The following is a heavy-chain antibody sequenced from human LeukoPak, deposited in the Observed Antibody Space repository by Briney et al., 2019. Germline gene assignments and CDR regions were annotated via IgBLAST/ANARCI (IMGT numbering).Heavy chain of an antibody. V-gene: IGHV3-21*01. CDR3: ARGYYDSSGYCDY. CDR2: ISSSSSYI. CDR1: GFTFSSYS. J-gene: IGHJ4*02. Sequence: GGSLRLSCAASGFTFSSYSMNWVRQAPGKGLEWVSSISSSSSYIYYADSVKGRFTISRDNAKNSLYLQMNSLRAEDTAVYFCARGYYDSSGYCDYWGQGTLVTVSS. D-gene: IGHD3-22*01.